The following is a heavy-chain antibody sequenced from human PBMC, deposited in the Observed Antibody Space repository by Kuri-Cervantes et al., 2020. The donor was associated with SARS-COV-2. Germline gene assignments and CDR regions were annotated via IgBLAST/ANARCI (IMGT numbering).Heavy chain of an antibody. CDR1: GYTFTSYG. CDR3: ARGGFRLATMSSGEDY. J-gene: IGHJ4*02. D-gene: IGHD5-24*01. Sequence: ASVKVSCKASGYTFTSYGISWVRQAPGQGLEWMGWISAYNGNTNHAQKLQGRVTMTTDTSTSTAYMELSRLRSDDTAVYYCARGGFRLATMSSGEDYRGQGTLVTVSS. CDR2: ISAYNGNT. V-gene: IGHV1-18*01.